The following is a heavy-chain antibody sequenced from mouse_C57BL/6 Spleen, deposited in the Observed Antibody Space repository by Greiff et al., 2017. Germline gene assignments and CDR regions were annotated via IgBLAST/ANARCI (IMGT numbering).Heavy chain of an antibody. CDR3: ARRGSLMDY. CDR1: GYTFTSYD. V-gene: IGHV1-85*01. Sequence: VQLVESGAELVKPGASVKLSCKASGYTFTSYDINWVKQSPGQGLEWIGRFYPRVGSTKYTEKFKGKATLTADTSSSTAYLALRSLTSEDSAVFISARRGSLMDYLGQGTSVTVSS. J-gene: IGHJ4*01. CDR2: FYPRVGST.